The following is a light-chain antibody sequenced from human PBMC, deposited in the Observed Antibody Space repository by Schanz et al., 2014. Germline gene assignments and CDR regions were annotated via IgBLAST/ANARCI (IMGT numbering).Light chain of an antibody. V-gene: IGKV3-15*01. Sequence: EIVLTQFPGTLSLSPGERATLSCRASQSVSHNYLAWYQQKPGQAPRLLIHRASTRATDIPARFGGSGSGTEFTLTISSLQSEDFAAYYCQQYDNWPRTFGGGTKVEIK. J-gene: IGKJ4*01. CDR3: QQYDNWPRT. CDR2: RAS. CDR1: QSVSHNY.